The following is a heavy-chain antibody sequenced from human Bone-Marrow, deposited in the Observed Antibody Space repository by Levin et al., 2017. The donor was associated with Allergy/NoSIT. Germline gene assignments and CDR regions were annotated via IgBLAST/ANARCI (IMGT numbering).Heavy chain of an antibody. CDR3: ARGITVFGVVLAVNDAFEL. J-gene: IGHJ3*01. CDR1: GGSISSGVYF. D-gene: IGHD3-3*01. Sequence: SQTLSLTCTVSGGSISSGVYFWSWIRQLPGKGLEWIGYVSYSGITFYNQSLKSRVTISGDTSKNLFSLCLSSVTAPDTAVYYCARGITVFGVVLAVNDAFELWGHGTMVTVSS. V-gene: IGHV4-31*03. CDR2: VSYSGIT.